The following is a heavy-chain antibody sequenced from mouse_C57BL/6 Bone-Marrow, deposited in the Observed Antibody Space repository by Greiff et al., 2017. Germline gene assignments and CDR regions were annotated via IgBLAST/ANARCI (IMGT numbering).Heavy chain of an antibody. CDR3: APDCNSWFAY. CDR2: IDPANGNT. V-gene: IGHV14-3*01. D-gene: IGHD2-1*01. CDR1: GFNIKNTS. J-gene: IGHJ3*01. Sequence: EVQLQQSVAELVRPGASVKLSCTASGFNIKNTSMHWVKQSPEQGLEWIGRIDPANGNTKYASKFPGKATITADTSSITAYLQLSSLTSEDTAIYYCAPDCNSWFAYWGQGTLVTVSA.